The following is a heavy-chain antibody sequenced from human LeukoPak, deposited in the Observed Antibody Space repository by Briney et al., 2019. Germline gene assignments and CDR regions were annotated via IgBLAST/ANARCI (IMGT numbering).Heavy chain of an antibody. J-gene: IGHJ4*02. CDR1: GFTFKSYA. V-gene: IGHV3-23*01. CDR2: ISGSSTYT. CDR3: AKRPGPYCSTTICYSDY. D-gene: IGHD2-2*02. Sequence: PGGSLRLSCAASGFTFKSYAMAWVRQAPGKGLEWVSSISGSSTYTYYADSVKGRFTISRDDSKNTLYLQMNSLRDEDTAIYYCAKRPGPYCSTTICYSDYWGQGTLVTVSS.